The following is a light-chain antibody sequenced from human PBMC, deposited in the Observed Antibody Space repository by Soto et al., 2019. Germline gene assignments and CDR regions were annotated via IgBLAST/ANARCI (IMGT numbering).Light chain of an antibody. J-gene: IGKJ4*02. V-gene: IGKV1-9*01. Sequence: IHLTQSPSSLPASVGDRVTITCRASQAISSYVAWYQQKPGKAPKVLIYDSSTFQGGVPSRFSGSRSGTDFTLTISSLQPEDFATYYYQQVNSYPLTFGGGTKVDIK. CDR2: DSS. CDR1: QAISSY. CDR3: QQVNSYPLT.